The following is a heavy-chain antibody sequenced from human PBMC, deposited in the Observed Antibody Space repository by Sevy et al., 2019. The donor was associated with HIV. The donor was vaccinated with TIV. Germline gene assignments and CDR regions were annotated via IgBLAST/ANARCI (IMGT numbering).Heavy chain of an antibody. J-gene: IGHJ4*02. CDR2: LNGDRT. V-gene: IGHV3-23*01. Sequence: GGSLRLSCAASGFTFSTYAVSWVRQAPGKGLEWVAALNGDRTYYAGSVKGRVTISRDNPKNTVYLQVNSLRVEDTALYYCVKEETAPYFDCWGQGTLVTVSS. CDR1: GFTFSTYA. CDR3: VKEETAPYFDC. D-gene: IGHD2-21*02.